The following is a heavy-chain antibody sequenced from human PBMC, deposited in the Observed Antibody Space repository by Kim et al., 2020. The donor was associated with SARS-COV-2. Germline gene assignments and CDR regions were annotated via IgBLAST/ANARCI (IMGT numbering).Heavy chain of an antibody. CDR1: GGSISSSSYY. J-gene: IGHJ6*02. V-gene: IGHV4-39*02. Sequence: SETLSLTCTVSGGSISSSSYYWGWIRQPPGKGLEWIGSIYYSGSTYYNPSLKSRVTISVDTSKNQFSLKLSSVTAADTAVYYCAREGDGFGELLSNYYGMDVWGQGTTVTVSS. CDR3: AREGDGFGELLSNYYGMDV. CDR2: IYYSGST. D-gene: IGHD3-10*01.